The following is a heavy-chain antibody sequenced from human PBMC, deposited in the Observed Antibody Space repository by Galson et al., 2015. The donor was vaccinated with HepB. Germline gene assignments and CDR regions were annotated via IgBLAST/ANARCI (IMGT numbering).Heavy chain of an antibody. Sequence: SVKVSCKASGYTFTGYYMHWVRQAPGQGLEWMGWISAYNGNTNYAQKLQGRVTMTTDTSTSTAYMELRSLRSDDTAVYYCARDKRGLGDFDYWGQGTLVTVSS. CDR3: ARDKRGLGDFDY. V-gene: IGHV1-18*04. CDR2: ISAYNGNT. CDR1: GYTFTGYY. D-gene: IGHD3/OR15-3a*01. J-gene: IGHJ4*02.